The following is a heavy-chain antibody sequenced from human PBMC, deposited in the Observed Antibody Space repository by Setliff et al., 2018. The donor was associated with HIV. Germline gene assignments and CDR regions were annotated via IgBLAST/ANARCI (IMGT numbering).Heavy chain of an antibody. Sequence: SETLSLTCTVSGGSISSGSYYWSWIRQPAGKGLEWIGRIYTSGSTNYNPSLKSRVTISVDTSKNQFSLNLSSVTTADTAVYYCARESDRQWLVPGAFDIWGQGTMVTVSS. V-gene: IGHV4-61*02. J-gene: IGHJ3*02. CDR2: IYTSGST. CDR3: ARESDRQWLVPGAFDI. D-gene: IGHD6-19*01. CDR1: GGSISSGSYY.